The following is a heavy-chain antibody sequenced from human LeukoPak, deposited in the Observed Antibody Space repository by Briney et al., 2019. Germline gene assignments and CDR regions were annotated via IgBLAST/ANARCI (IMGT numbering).Heavy chain of an antibody. V-gene: IGHV3-7*04. D-gene: IGHD2-15*01. CDR1: GFTFSSYW. Sequence: GGSLRLSCAASGFTFSSYWMSWVRQTPGKGLEWVANIKQDGSERYYVDSVEGRFTISRDNAKNSLYLQMNSLRAVDTAVYYCARGPSGGNGFSYWGLGTLVTVS. J-gene: IGHJ4*02. CDR2: IKQDGSER. CDR3: ARGPSGGNGFSY.